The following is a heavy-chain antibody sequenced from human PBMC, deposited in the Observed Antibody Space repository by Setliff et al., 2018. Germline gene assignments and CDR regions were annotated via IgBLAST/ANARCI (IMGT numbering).Heavy chain of an antibody. CDR2: VWFDGTTK. Sequence: GGSLRLSCATSGFSFKDYAMHWVRQAPGKGLEWVAVVWFDGTTKFYGDSVKGRFTVSKDNSKNTLYLQMNSLRAEDTALYYCVAEWGSKTGCIYCFESSGYSLDAWGLGTLVTVSS. CDR1: GFSFKDYA. D-gene: IGHD3-22*01. CDR3: VAEWGSKTGCIYCFESSGYSLDA. J-gene: IGHJ5*02. V-gene: IGHV3-33*08.